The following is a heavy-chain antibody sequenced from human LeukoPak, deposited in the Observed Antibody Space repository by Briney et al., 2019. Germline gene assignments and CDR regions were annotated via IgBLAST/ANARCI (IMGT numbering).Heavy chain of an antibody. Sequence: GSLSLSCSAYTFTFSSNSMKWDRPAQGKGLEWVSTISSSSSYIYHAGSVKGRFTISRDNARNSLYLQMNSMRAEAAAVYYCARDCRAVAKYFDYWGQGTLVTVSS. CDR1: TFTFSSNS. CDR3: ARDCRAVAKYFDY. J-gene: IGHJ4*02. D-gene: IGHD6-19*01. CDR2: ISSSSSYI. V-gene: IGHV3-21*01.